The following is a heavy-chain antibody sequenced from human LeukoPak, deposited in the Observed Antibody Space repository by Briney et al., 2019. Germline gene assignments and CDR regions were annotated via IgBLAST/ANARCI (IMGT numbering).Heavy chain of an antibody. CDR1: GGSISSGSYY. CDR3: ARFVPTRAGDWFDP. J-gene: IGHJ5*02. D-gene: IGHD6-19*01. Sequence: PSETLSLTCTVSGGSISSGSYYWSWIRQPPGKGLEWIGYIYYSGSTNYNPSLKSRVTISVDTSKNQFSLKLSSVTAADTAVYYCARFVPTRAGDWFDPWGQGTLVTVSS. V-gene: IGHV4-61*01. CDR2: IYYSGST.